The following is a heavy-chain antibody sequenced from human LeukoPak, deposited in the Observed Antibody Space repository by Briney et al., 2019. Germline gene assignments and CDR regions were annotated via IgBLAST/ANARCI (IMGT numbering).Heavy chain of an antibody. Sequence: SETLSLTCPLSGGSISSYYWSWIRQPAGKGLEWIGRMYTSGSTNYNPSIKSRVTITADKSKNQFSLTLTSVTAADTAVYYCARGSGYSSGWYVDNWGQGTLVTVSS. CDR3: ARGSGYSSGWYVDN. CDR2: MYTSGST. V-gene: IGHV4-4*07. J-gene: IGHJ4*02. D-gene: IGHD6-19*01. CDR1: GGSISSYY.